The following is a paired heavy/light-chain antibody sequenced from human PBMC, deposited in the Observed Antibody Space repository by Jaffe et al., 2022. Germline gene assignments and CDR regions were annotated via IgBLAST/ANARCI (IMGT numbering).Light chain of an antibody. V-gene: IGLV2-14*01. CDR1: SSDFDDYNH. Sequence: SALTQPASVSGSPGQSITISCTGTSSDFDDYNHVSWYQQYPGKAPKLMMSEVSIRPSGVSNRFSGSKSGNTASLTISGLQAEDEADYYCSSYTTTLVFGGGTKLTVL. J-gene: IGLJ2*01. CDR2: EVS. CDR3: SSYTTTLV.
Heavy chain of an antibody. Sequence: EVQMVQSGAEVKKPGESLRISCKGSGYRFTSYYIGWVRQTPGKGLEWLGVIYPDDSDTRYSPSFQGQITISADNSISTAYLQWSSLKASDTAIYYCVRHRLWHDYWGQGTLVTVSS. J-gene: IGHJ4*02. CDR3: VRHRLWHDY. CDR2: IYPDDSDT. CDR1: GYRFTSYY. V-gene: IGHV5-51*01. D-gene: IGHD3-10*01.